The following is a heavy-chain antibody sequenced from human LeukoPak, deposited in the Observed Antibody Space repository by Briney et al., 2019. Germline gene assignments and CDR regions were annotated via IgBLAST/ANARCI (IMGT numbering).Heavy chain of an antibody. V-gene: IGHV4-34*01. CDR2: INHSGST. Sequence: PSETLSLTCAVYGGSFSGYYWSWIRQPPGKGPEWIGEINHSGSTNYNPSLKSRVTISVDTSKNQFSLKLSSVTAADTAVYYCARLACSGGSCYSDADWFDPWGQGTLVTVSS. CDR3: ARLACSGGSCYSDADWFDP. CDR1: GGSFSGYY. J-gene: IGHJ5*02. D-gene: IGHD2-15*01.